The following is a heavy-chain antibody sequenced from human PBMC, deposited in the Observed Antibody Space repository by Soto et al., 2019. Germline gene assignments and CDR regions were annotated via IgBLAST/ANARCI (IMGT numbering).Heavy chain of an antibody. V-gene: IGHV4-39*01. CDR2: IYYSGST. D-gene: IGHD2-8*01. CDR3: ASGPKGKKWWFDP. Sequence: SETLCLTCTVSGGSISSSSYYWGWIRQPPGKGLEWIGSIYYSGSTYYNPSLKSRVTISVDTSKNQFSLKLSSVTAADTAVYYCASGPKGKKWWFDPWGQGTLVTVSS. CDR1: GGSISSSSYY. J-gene: IGHJ5*02.